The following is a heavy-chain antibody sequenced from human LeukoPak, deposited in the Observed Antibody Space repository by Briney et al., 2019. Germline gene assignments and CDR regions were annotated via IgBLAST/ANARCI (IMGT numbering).Heavy chain of an antibody. Sequence: PSETLSLICSVSGGSMRHSYWTWIRQTPEKGLEWIGYVYDNGNSNSRSSLRSRVSMSVDTSKNEFSLKLSSVTAADTAVYFCARGSRYKPDFFDDWGLGTPVTVSS. V-gene: IGHV4-59*01. D-gene: IGHD3-3*01. CDR3: ARGSRYKPDFFDD. CDR1: GGSMRHSY. J-gene: IGHJ4*02. CDR2: VYDNGNS.